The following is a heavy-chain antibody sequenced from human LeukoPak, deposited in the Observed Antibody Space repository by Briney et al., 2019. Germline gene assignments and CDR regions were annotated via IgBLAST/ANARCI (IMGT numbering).Heavy chain of an antibody. D-gene: IGHD2-2*01. CDR2: ISGSGGST. CDR1: GFTFSSYA. CDR3: AKDVRAATLAVFDY. J-gene: IGHJ4*02. V-gene: IGHV3-23*01. Sequence: GGSLRLSCAASGFTFSSYAMSWVRQAPGKGLEWVSDISGSGGSTAYADSVKGRFTISRDNSKNTLYLQMNSLRVEDTAIYYCAKDVRAATLAVFDYWGQGTPVTVSS.